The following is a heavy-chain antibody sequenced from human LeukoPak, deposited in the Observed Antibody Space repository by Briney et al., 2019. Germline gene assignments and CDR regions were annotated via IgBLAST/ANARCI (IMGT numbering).Heavy chain of an antibody. D-gene: IGHD2-15*01. V-gene: IGHV1-18*01. CDR1: GYTFTSYG. CDR3: ARGDIVVVVAATRGYYGMDV. CDR2: ISAYNGNT. J-gene: IGHJ6*02. Sequence: ASVKVSCKASGYTFTSYGISWVRQAPGQGLEWMGWISAYNGNTNYAQKLQGRVTMTTDTSTSTAYMELRSLRSDDTAVYYCARGDIVVVVAATRGYYGMDVWGQGATVTVSS.